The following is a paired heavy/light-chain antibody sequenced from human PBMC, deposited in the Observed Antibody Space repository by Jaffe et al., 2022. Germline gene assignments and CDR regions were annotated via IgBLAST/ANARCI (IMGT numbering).Heavy chain of an antibody. Sequence: EVQLVESGGGLVKPGGSLRLSCAASGFTFSNAWMSWVRQAPGKGLEWVGRIKSKTDGGTTDYAAPVKGRFTISRDDSKNTLYLQMNSLKTEDTAVYYCTTVYRCGGDCYAGDAFDIWGQGTMVTVSS. CDR1: GFTFSNAW. CDR3: TTVYRCGGDCYAGDAFDI. J-gene: IGHJ3*02. D-gene: IGHD2-21*01. V-gene: IGHV3-15*01. CDR2: IKSKTDGGTT.
Light chain of an antibody. CDR3: QSYDSSLSKAV. Sequence: QSVLTQPPSVSGAPGQRVTISCTGSSSNIGAGYDVHWYQQLPGTAPKLLIYGNSNRPSGVPDRFSGSKSGTSASLAITGLQAEDEADYYCQSYDSSLSKAVFGGGTQLTVL. V-gene: IGLV1-40*01. CDR1: SSNIGAGYD. CDR2: GNS. J-gene: IGLJ7*01.